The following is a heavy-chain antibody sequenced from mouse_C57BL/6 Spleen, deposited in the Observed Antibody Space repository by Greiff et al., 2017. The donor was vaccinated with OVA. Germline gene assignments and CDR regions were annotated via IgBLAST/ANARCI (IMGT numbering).Heavy chain of an antibody. V-gene: IGHV1-63*01. Sequence: QVQLKQSGTELVRPGTSVKMSCKASGYTFTNYWIGWAKQRPGHGLEWIGDIYPGGGYTNYNEKFKGKATLTADKSSSTAYMQFSSLTSEDSAIYYCARYRDGGAMDYWGQGTSVTVSS. D-gene: IGHD1-1*02. J-gene: IGHJ4*01. CDR2: IYPGGGYT. CDR1: GYTFTNYW. CDR3: ARYRDGGAMDY.